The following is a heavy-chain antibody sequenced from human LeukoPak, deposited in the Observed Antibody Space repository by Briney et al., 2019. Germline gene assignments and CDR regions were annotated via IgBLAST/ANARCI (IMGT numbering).Heavy chain of an antibody. J-gene: IGHJ4*02. CDR3: ARDSSGYSSGWYDY. V-gene: IGHV3-7*01. D-gene: IGHD6-19*01. CDR1: ASTFSNYW. Sequence: SMRPSCAADASTFSNYWMSWVRQAPGKGLEWVANIKQDGSEKYYVDSVKGRFTISRDNAKNSLYLQMNSLRAEDTAAYHCARDSSGYSSGWYDYWGQGTLVTVSS. CDR2: IKQDGSEK.